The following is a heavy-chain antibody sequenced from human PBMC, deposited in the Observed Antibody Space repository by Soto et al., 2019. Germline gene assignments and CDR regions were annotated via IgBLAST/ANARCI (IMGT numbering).Heavy chain of an antibody. D-gene: IGHD2-2*01. CDR3: ARGVVVPAATGKSWFDP. V-gene: IGHV1-18*01. CDR1: GYTFTSKG. CDR2: ISTYNGNT. J-gene: IGHJ5*02. Sequence: QVQLVQSGAEVEKPGASVKVSCKASGYTFTSKGITWVRQAPGQGLEWMGWISTYNGNTNYAQKLQGRVIMTTDTSKSTVYMELRSLRSDDTAVYYCARGVVVPAATGKSWFDPWGQGTLVTVSS.